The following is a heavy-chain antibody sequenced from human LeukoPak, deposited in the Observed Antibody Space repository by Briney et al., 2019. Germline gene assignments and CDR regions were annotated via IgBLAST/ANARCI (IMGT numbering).Heavy chain of an antibody. Sequence: ASVKASCKASGYTFTGYYMHWVRQAPGQGLEWMGWINPNSGGTNYAQKFQGRVTMTGDTSISTAYMELSRLRSDDTAVYHCARAGDIVVVAVAGAGYYYMDVWGKGTTVTVSS. CDR3: ARAGDIVVVAVAGAGYYYMDV. J-gene: IGHJ6*03. D-gene: IGHD2-2*01. CDR1: GYTFTGYY. V-gene: IGHV1-2*02. CDR2: INPNSGGT.